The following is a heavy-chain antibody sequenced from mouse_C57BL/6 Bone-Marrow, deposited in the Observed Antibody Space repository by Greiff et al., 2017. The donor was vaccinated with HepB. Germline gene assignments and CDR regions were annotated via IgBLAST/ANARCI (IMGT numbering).Heavy chain of an antibody. J-gene: IGHJ2*01. CDR3: ARGGRGFDY. V-gene: IGHV3-6*01. CDR1: GYSITSGYY. D-gene: IGHD3-3*01. Sequence: VQLQQSGPGLVKPSQSLSLTCSVTGYSITSGYYWNWIRQFPGNKLEWMGYISYDGSNNYNPSLKNRISITRDTSKNQFFLKLNSVTTEDTATYYCARGGRGFDYWGQGTTLTVSS. CDR2: ISYDGSN.